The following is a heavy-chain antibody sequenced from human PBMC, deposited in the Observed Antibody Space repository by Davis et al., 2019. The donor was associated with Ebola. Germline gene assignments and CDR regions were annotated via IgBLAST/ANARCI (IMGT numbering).Heavy chain of an antibody. CDR2: IYSGGST. V-gene: IGHV3-53*01. CDR3: AKTAIFGVVTIRGFFDY. D-gene: IGHD3-3*01. CDR1: GFTVSSNY. J-gene: IGHJ4*02. Sequence: GGSLRLSCAASGFTVSSNYMSWVRQAPGKGLEWVSVIYSGGSTYYADSVKGRFTISRHNSKNTLYLQMNSLRAEDTAVYYCAKTAIFGVVTIRGFFDYWGQGTLVTVSS.